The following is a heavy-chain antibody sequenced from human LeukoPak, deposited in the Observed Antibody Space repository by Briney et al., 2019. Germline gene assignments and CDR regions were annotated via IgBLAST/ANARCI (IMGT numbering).Heavy chain of an antibody. CDR1: GYTFTGYY. CDR2: INPNSGGT. V-gene: IGHV1-2*06. CDR3: ARSQPYYYDSSGYSLPVAFDI. Sequence: GASVKVSCKASGYTFTGYYMHWVRQAPGQGLEWMGRINPNSGGTNYAQKFQGRVTMTRDTSISTAYMELSRLRSDDTAVYYCARSQPYYYDSSGYSLPVAFDIWGQETMVTVSS. J-gene: IGHJ3*02. D-gene: IGHD3-22*01.